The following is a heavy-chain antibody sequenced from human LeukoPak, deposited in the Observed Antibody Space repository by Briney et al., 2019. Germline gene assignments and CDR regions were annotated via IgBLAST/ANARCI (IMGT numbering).Heavy chain of an antibody. V-gene: IGHV4-34*01. CDR3: ARDRWYYFDY. Sequence: SETLSLTCAVYGGSFSGYYWSWIRQPPGKGLEWIGEINHSGSTNYNPSLKSRVTISVDTSKNQFSLKLSSVTAADTAVYYCARDRWYYFDYWGQGTLVTVSS. J-gene: IGHJ4*02. CDR2: INHSGST. CDR1: GGSFSGYY. D-gene: IGHD2-15*01.